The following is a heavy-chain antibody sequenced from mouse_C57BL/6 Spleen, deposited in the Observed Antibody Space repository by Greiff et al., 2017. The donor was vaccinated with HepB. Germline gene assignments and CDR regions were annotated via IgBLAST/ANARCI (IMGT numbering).Heavy chain of an antibody. V-gene: IGHV1-81*01. D-gene: IGHD2-3*01. J-gene: IGHJ3*01. Sequence: VQLQQSGAELARPGASVKLSCKASGYTFTSYGISWVKQRTGQGLEWIGEIYPRSGNTYYNEKFKGKATLTADKSSSTAYMELRSLTSEDSAVYFCAPDGYSFAYWGQGTLVTVSA. CDR1: GYTFTSYG. CDR2: IYPRSGNT. CDR3: APDGYSFAY.